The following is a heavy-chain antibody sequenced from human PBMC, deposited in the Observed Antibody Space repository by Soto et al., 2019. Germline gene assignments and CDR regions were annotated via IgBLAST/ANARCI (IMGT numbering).Heavy chain of an antibody. D-gene: IGHD6-6*01. CDR1: GFTFSDHY. Sequence: EVQLVESGGALVQPGGSLRLSCAASGFTFSDHYMDWIRQAPGKGLEWVGRIKNKANSYGTEYAASVKGRFSSSRDDSKNSSYLQMNSLETEDAAGYYRARVGLSSADTRSRRNNHWGQGTLVSVSS. CDR3: ARVGLSSADTRSRRNNH. CDR2: IKNKANSYGT. J-gene: IGHJ5*02. V-gene: IGHV3-72*01.